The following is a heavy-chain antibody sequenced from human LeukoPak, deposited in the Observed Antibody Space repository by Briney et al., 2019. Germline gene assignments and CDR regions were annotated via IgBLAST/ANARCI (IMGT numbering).Heavy chain of an antibody. J-gene: IGHJ4*02. V-gene: IGHV3-7*01. CDR1: GFTFSIYW. D-gene: IGHD3-10*01. Sequence: GGSLRLSCAASGFTFSIYWMIWVRQAPGKGLEWVAGIKQDGSEKQYVGSVRGRFTISRDNAKNVLDLQMNSLTDEDTAVYYCAKDLHYFQSDYWGQGALVTVSS. CDR2: IKQDGSEK. CDR3: AKDLHYFQSDY.